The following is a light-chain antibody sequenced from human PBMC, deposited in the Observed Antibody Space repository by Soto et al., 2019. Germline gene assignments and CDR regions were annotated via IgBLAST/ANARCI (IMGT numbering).Light chain of an antibody. Sequence: DIPMTQSPSTLSASVGDRVTITCRASQSISSWLAWYHQKPGKAPKLLIYKASSLESGVPSRFSGRGSVTEFTLTISSLQPDDFATYYCQQYTTFGQGTKVDIK. J-gene: IGKJ1*01. CDR3: QQYTT. CDR2: KAS. V-gene: IGKV1-5*03. CDR1: QSISSW.